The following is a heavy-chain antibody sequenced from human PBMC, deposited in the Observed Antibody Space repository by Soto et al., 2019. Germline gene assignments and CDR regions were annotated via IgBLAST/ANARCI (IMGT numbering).Heavy chain of an antibody. CDR3: ARDWREVAGTGGVFGY. Sequence: SVKISCKASGGTFSSYAISWVRQAPGQGLEWMGGIIPIFGTANYAQKFQGRVTITADESTSTAYMELSSLRSEDTAVYYCARDWREVAGTGGVFGYWGQGTLVTVCS. D-gene: IGHD6-19*01. CDR2: IIPIFGTA. J-gene: IGHJ4*02. CDR1: GGTFSSYA. V-gene: IGHV1-69*13.